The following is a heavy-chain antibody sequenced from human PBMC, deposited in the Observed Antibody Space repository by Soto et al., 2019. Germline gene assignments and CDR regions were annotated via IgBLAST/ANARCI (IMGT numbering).Heavy chain of an antibody. J-gene: IGHJ1*01. CDR3: AKVVPGIAVAGIGYSQH. Sequence: GGSLRLSCSASGFSFSIYAMHWFRQAPGKGLEWVSYISSSSSTIYYADSVKGRFTISRDNAKNTLYLQMNSLRAEDTAVYYCAKVVPGIAVAGIGYSQHWDQGILVTV. D-gene: IGHD6-19*01. V-gene: IGHV3-48*01. CDR1: GFSFSIYA. CDR2: ISSSSSTI.